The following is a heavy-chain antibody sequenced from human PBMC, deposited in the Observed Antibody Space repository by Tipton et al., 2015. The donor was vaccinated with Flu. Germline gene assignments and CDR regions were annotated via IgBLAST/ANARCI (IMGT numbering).Heavy chain of an antibody. Sequence: SLRLSCAASGFTFSSYEMNWVRQAPGKGLEWLSYISSSGNTISYADSVRGRFTISRDNTKKSLYLQLNSLRAEDTAIYYCAKDIGTTGTTWFDPWGQGTLVTVSS. CDR1: GFTFSSYE. J-gene: IGHJ5*02. CDR2: ISSSGNTI. CDR3: AKDIGTTGTTWFDP. D-gene: IGHD1-1*01. V-gene: IGHV3-48*03.